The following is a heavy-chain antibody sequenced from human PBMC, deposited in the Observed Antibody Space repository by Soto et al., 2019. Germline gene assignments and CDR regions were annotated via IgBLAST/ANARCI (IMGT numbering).Heavy chain of an antibody. V-gene: IGHV4-34*01. CDR3: ARGSGSYFRYYYGMDV. D-gene: IGHD3-10*01. CDR1: GGSFSGYY. Sequence: PSETLSLTCAVYGGSFSGYYWSWIRQPPGKGLEWIGEINHSGSTNYNPSLKSRVTISVDTSKNQFSLKLSSVTAADTAVYYCARGSGSYFRYYYGMDVWGQGTTVTVSS. J-gene: IGHJ6*02. CDR2: INHSGST.